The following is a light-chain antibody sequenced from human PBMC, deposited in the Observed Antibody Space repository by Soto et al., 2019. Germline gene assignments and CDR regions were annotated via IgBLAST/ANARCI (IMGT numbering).Light chain of an antibody. V-gene: IGKV1-39*01. J-gene: IGKJ1*01. CDR1: QSISSY. CDR3: QHYNSYSEA. CDR2: AAS. Sequence: DIPMTQSPSSLSASLGDRVAITCRASQSISSYLNWYQQKPGKAPKVLIYAASNLQSGVPSRFSGSGSGTEFTLTISSLQPDDFAPYYCQHYNSYSEAFGQGTKVDIK.